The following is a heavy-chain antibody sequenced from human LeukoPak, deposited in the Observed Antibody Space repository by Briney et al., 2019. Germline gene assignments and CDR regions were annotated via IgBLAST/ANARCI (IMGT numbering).Heavy chain of an antibody. V-gene: IGHV4-4*02. CDR3: SATVTTGGYYFDY. CDR2: IYHSGST. Sequence: PSGTLSLTCAVSGGSISSSNWWSWVRPPPGKGLEWIGEIYHSGSTNYNPSLKSRVTISVDKSKNQFSLKLSSVTAADTAVYYCSATVTTGGYYFDYWGQGTLVTVSS. J-gene: IGHJ4*02. CDR1: GGSISSSNW. D-gene: IGHD4-17*01.